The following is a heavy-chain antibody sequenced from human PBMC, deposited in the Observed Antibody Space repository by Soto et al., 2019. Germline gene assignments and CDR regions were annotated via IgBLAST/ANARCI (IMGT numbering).Heavy chain of an antibody. CDR3: AKDAVSYNGEWDWFDS. J-gene: IGHJ5*01. D-gene: IGHD3-10*01. V-gene: IGHV3-23*01. Sequence: DVQLLQSGGGLVQPGGSLTLSCAASRFIFSDYAMNWVRQAPGKGLEGVSSIGGSNTDRYYADSVKGRFIISRDNSKNTMYLQMNSPRDDDTAVYYCAKDAVSYNGEWDWFDSWGQGTLVTVSS. CDR2: IGGSNTDR. CDR1: RFIFSDYA.